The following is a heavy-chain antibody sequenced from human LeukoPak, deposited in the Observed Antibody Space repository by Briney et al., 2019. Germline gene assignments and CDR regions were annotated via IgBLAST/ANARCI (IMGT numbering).Heavy chain of an antibody. CDR3: ARDSALRYFDWLFPLAY. Sequence: PGGSLRLSCAASGFSVSRTYMTWVRQAPGGGLEWVSLIYSGGSTSYADSVKGRFTISRDNSKNTPYLQMNSLRAEHTAVYYCARDSALRYFDWLFPLAYWGQGTLVTVSS. CDR2: IYSGGST. CDR1: GFSVSRTY. V-gene: IGHV3-66*01. D-gene: IGHD3-9*01. J-gene: IGHJ4*02.